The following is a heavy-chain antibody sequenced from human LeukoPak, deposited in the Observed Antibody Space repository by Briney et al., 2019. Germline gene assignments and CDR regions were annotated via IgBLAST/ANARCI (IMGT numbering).Heavy chain of an antibody. CDR2: IWYDGTNK. CDR3: ARAAYDSTGYLTL. CDR1: GFTFSSYG. D-gene: IGHD3-22*01. Sequence: GGSLRLSCAASGFTFSSYGMHWVRQAAGKGLGWVAVIWYDGTNKYYADSVKGRFTISRDSSKNTLYLQMNSLRVEDTAVYYCARAAYDSTGYLTLWGQGTLVTVSS. J-gene: IGHJ4*02. V-gene: IGHV3-33*01.